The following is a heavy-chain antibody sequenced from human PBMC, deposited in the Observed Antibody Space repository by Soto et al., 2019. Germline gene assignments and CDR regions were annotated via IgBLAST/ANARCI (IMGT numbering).Heavy chain of an antibody. D-gene: IGHD1-1*01. CDR1: GFTFSNAW. Sequence: VQLVESGGGLVKPGGSLRLSCAGSGFTFSNAWMSWVRRAPGKVLEWVVCIKRDAYGGAIDYAAPVKGRFTISRDNSKNTLFLQMINLRAEDTAVYSCTTPNARIEPPTNDFWGQGTPVIVSS. J-gene: IGHJ4*02. V-gene: IGHV3-15*01. CDR2: IKRDAYGGAI. CDR3: TTPNARIEPPTNDF.